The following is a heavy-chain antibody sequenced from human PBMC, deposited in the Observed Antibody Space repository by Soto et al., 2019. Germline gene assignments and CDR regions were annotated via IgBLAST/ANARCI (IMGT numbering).Heavy chain of an antibody. D-gene: IGHD2-15*01. CDR3: ATMGTPATGLFYFDY. J-gene: IGHJ4*02. Sequence: SETLSLTCTVSGGSISSGNYYWSWIRQPPGKGLERIGFISYSGSTYYNLSLKSRVTISVDTSKNQFSLNLNFVTAADTAVYYCATMGTPATGLFYFDYWGQGTLVTVSS. CDR2: ISYSGST. V-gene: IGHV4-30-4*01. CDR1: GGSISSGNYY.